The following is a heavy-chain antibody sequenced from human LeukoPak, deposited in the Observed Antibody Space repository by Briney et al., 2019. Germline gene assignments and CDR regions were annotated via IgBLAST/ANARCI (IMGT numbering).Heavy chain of an antibody. CDR2: ISSSSSYI. CDR3: ARASSWYGGGFQH. D-gene: IGHD6-13*01. Sequence: PGRSLRLSCAASGFTFSSYSMNWVRQTPGKGLEWVSSISSSSSYIYYADSVKGRFTISSDNAKNSLYLQMNSLRAEDTAVYYCARASSWYGGGFQHWGQGTLVTVSS. CDR1: GFTFSSYS. V-gene: IGHV3-21*01. J-gene: IGHJ1*01.